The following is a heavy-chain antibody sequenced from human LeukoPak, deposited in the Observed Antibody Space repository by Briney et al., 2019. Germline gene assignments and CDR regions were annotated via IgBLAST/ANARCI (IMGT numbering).Heavy chain of an antibody. Sequence: ASVKVSCKASGYTFTSYYMHWVRQAPGQGLEWMGRISGYNGNTNYAQKLQGRVTMTTDSSTSTAYMELRSLRSDDTAVYYCARATVTDTVGYYYGMDVWGQGTTVTVSS. CDR2: ISGYNGNT. D-gene: IGHD4-23*01. CDR1: GYTFTSYY. CDR3: ARATVTDTVGYYYGMDV. V-gene: IGHV1-18*04. J-gene: IGHJ6*02.